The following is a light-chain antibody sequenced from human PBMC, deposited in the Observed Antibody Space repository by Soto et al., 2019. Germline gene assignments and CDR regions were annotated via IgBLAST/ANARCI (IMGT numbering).Light chain of an antibody. Sequence: SQSPCALSLSTGERATLSCRASQTVSSNYFAWYQQKPGQAPRLLIYGVSSRPTGIPHRFSGSGSGTDFTLTISRLEPEDFAVYYCEQYGSSPRTFAQGTKVAIK. CDR3: EQYGSSPRT. V-gene: IGKV3-20*01. CDR1: QTVSSNY. CDR2: GVS. J-gene: IGKJ1*01.